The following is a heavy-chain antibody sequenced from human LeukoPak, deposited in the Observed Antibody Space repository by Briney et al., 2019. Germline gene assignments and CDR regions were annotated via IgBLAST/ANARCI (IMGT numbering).Heavy chain of an antibody. Sequence: PGGSLRLSCAASGFTFSTYWMNWVRRAPGKALEWVVNISQDGRFKYSVASVQGRFTISRDNAQNALYLEMNSLRAEDTAVYYCARILPGAVGDVLDLWGQGTMVTVTS. CDR1: GFTFSTYW. CDR3: ARILPGAVGDVLDL. V-gene: IGHV3-7*01. D-gene: IGHD6-19*01. CDR2: ISQDGRFK. J-gene: IGHJ3*01.